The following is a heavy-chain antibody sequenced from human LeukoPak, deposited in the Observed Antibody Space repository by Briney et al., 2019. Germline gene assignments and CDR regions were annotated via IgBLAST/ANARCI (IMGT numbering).Heavy chain of an antibody. CDR1: GFTFSSYA. D-gene: IGHD6-19*01. J-gene: IGHJ4*02. CDR2: ISGSGGST. V-gene: IGHV3-23*01. Sequence: GGSLRLSCAASGFTFSSYAMGWVRQAPGKGLEWVSAISGSGGSTYYADSVKGRFTISRDNSKNTLYLQMNSLRAEDTAVYYCAKDGLSWYSSGWYFYWGQGTLVTVSS. CDR3: AKDGLSWYSSGWYFY.